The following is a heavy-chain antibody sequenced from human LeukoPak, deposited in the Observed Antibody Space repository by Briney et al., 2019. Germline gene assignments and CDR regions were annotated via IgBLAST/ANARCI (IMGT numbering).Heavy chain of an antibody. Sequence: SSETLSLTCTVSGGSISSGSYYWSWIRQPAGMGLEWIGRIYTSGSTNYNPSLKSRVTISVDTSKNQFSLKLSSVTAADTAVYYCARGSYYDFWSGPNMGFDYWGQGTLVTVSS. CDR2: IYTSGST. J-gene: IGHJ4*02. V-gene: IGHV4-61*02. CDR3: ARGSYYDFWSGPNMGFDY. D-gene: IGHD3-3*01. CDR1: GGSISSGSYY.